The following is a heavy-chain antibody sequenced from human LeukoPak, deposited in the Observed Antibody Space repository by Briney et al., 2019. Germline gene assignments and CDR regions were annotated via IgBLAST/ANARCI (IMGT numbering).Heavy chain of an antibody. CDR2: IYYSGST. CDR3: ARHLYGSGLHRIDY. Sequence: SETLSLTCTVSGDSISSSSYYWGWIRQSPGKGLEWIGSIYYSGSTYYNPSLKSRVTISVDTSKNQFSLELSSVTAADTAVYYCARHLYGSGLHRIDYWGQGTLVSVSS. J-gene: IGHJ4*02. CDR1: GDSISSSSYY. V-gene: IGHV4-39*01. D-gene: IGHD6-19*01.